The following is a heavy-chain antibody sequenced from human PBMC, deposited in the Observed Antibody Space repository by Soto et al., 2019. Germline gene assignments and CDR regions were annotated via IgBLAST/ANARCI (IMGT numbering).Heavy chain of an antibody. CDR1: GGSISSSSYY. V-gene: IGHV4-39*01. CDR2: IYYSGST. D-gene: IGHD2-2*01. CDR3: ARHRGCSSTSCYKKGGHWFDP. Sequence: ETLSLTCTVSGGSISSSSYYWGWIRQPPGKGLEWIGSIYYSGSTYYNPSLKSRVTISVDTSKNQFSLKLSSVTAADTAAYYCARHRGCSSTSCYKKGGHWFDPWGQGTLVTVSS. J-gene: IGHJ5*02.